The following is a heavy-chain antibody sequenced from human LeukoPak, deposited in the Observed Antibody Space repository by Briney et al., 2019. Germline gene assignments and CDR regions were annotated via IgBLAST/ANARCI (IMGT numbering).Heavy chain of an antibody. Sequence: ASVNVSCKASGYTFTSYYMHWVRQAPGQGLEWMGWINPDSGGTNYVQKFQGRVTMTRDTSISTAYMELSRLTSDDTAVYYCARGSGGQQLVFDYWGQGTLVTVSS. V-gene: IGHV1-2*02. D-gene: IGHD6-13*01. CDR2: INPDSGGT. CDR1: GYTFTSYY. CDR3: ARGSGGQQLVFDY. J-gene: IGHJ4*02.